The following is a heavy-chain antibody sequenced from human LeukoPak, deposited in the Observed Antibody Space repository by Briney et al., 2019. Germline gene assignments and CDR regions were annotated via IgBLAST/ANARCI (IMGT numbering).Heavy chain of an antibody. Sequence: PGGSLRLSCAASGFTFSNAWMSWVRQAPGKGLEWVGRIKSKTDGGTTDYAAPVKGRFTISRDDSKNTLYLQMNSLKTEDTAVYYCTTDHTGQTAMVNHWGQGTLVTVSS. D-gene: IGHD5-18*01. V-gene: IGHV3-15*01. J-gene: IGHJ5*02. CDR1: GFTFSNAW. CDR3: TTDHTGQTAMVNH. CDR2: IKSKTDGGTT.